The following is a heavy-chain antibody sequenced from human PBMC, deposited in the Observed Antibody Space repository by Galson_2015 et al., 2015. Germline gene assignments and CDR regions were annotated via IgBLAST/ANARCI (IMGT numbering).Heavy chain of an antibody. D-gene: IGHD5-24*01. CDR2: MHYTGGT. CDR1: GDSVSHHW. V-gene: IGHV4-59*02. Sequence: LSLTCTVSGDSVSHHWWNWIRQPPGKGLEWIANMHYTGGTNCNPSLKSRVTLSLDTSKNQLFLMLTSMTAADTAVYFCAREGFDGFNYFDYWGQGILVTVST. CDR3: AREGFDGFNYFDY. J-gene: IGHJ4*02.